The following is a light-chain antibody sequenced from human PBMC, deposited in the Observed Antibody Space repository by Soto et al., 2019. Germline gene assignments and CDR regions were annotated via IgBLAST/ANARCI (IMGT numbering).Light chain of an antibody. CDR3: QQSYSTPRT. V-gene: IGKV1-39*01. CDR1: QSVSSW. CDR2: DAS. Sequence: DIQMTQSPSTLSASVGDRVTITCRASQSVSSWLAWFQQKPGKAPKLLIYDASSLHRGVPSRFSGSGSGTDFTLTISSLQPEDFATYYCQQSYSTPRTFGQGTRLETK. J-gene: IGKJ5*01.